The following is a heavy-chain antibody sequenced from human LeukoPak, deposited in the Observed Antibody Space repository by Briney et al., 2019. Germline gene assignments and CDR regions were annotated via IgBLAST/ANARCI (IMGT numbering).Heavy chain of an antibody. CDR2: IIPILGTA. V-gene: IGHV1-69*13. D-gene: IGHD3-22*01. CDR1: GGTFSSYA. J-gene: IGHJ4*02. CDR3: AKDGDGYYPFDY. Sequence: SVKVSCKASGGTFSSYAISWVRQAPGQGLEWMGGIIPILGTANYAQKFQGRVTITADESTSTAYMELSSLRSEDTAVYYCAKDGDGYYPFDYWGQGTLVTVSS.